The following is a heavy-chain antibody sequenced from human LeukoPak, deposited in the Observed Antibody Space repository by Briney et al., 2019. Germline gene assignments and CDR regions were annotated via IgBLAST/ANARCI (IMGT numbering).Heavy chain of an antibody. CDR1: GGTFSSYA. CDR3: AREKETTYYYDSSSYYDAFDI. J-gene: IGHJ3*02. CDR2: IIPIFGTA. D-gene: IGHD3-22*01. V-gene: IGHV1-69*13. Sequence: SVKVSCKASGGTFSSYAISWVRQAPGQGLEWMGGIIPIFGTANYAQKFQGRVTITADESTSTAYMELSSLRSEDTAVYYCAREKETTYYYDSSSYYDAFDIWGQGTMVTVSS.